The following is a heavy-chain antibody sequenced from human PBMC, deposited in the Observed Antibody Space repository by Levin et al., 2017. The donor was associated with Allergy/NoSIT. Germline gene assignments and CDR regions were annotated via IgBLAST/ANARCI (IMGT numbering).Heavy chain of an antibody. Sequence: SGGSLRLSCAASGFTFSSNWMHWVRQPPGKGLVWVSRINNDGSSTTYADSVKGRFTISRDNAKNTLYLQMNSLRVEDTAVYYCARDRGGWTTWGQGTLVTVSS. CDR1: GFTFSSNW. CDR3: ARDRGGWTT. V-gene: IGHV3-74*01. J-gene: IGHJ5*02. CDR2: INNDGSST. D-gene: IGHD3-10*01.